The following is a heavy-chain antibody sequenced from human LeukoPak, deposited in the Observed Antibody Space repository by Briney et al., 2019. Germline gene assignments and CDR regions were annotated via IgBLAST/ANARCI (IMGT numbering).Heavy chain of an antibody. CDR1: GFTFSSYA. D-gene: IGHD6-13*01. J-gene: IGHJ4*02. Sequence: GGSLRLSCAASGFTFSSYAMHWVRQAPGKGLEWVAVISYDGSNKYYADSVKGRFTISRDNSKNTLYPQMNSLRAEDTAVYYCARDSGYSSSWPDYWGQGTLVTVSS. CDR2: ISYDGSNK. V-gene: IGHV3-30*01. CDR3: ARDSGYSSSWPDY.